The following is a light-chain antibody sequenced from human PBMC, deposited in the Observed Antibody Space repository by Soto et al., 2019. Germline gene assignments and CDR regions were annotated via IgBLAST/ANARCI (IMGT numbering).Light chain of an antibody. J-gene: IGKJ1*01. V-gene: IGKV3-15*01. CDR2: GAS. CDR1: QSVSNN. CDR3: QQYNNWWT. Sequence: IVMTQSPATLSVSPWERATLSCRASQSVSNNLAWYQQKPGRAPRLLIYGASTRATGIPARFSGSGSGTEFTLTISSLQSEDFAVYYCQQYNNWWTFGQGTKV.